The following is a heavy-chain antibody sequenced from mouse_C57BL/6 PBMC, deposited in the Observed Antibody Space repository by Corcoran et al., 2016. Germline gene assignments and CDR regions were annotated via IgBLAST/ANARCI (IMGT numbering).Heavy chain of an antibody. D-gene: IGHD2-4*01. CDR2: IYPRSGNT. CDR1: GYTFTSYG. Sequence: QVQLQQSGAELARPGASVKLSCKASGYTFTSYGISWVKQRTGQGLEWIGEIYPRSGNTYYNEKFKGKATLTADKSSSTAYMELRSLTSEDSAVYFCASIYYEAYWGQGTLVTVSA. J-gene: IGHJ3*01. CDR3: ASIYYEAY. V-gene: IGHV1-81*01.